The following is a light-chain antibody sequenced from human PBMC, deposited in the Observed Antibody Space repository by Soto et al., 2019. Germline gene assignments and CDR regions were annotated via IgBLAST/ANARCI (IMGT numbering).Light chain of an antibody. J-gene: IGKJ1*01. CDR1: QSVSSN. V-gene: IGKV3-15*01. Sequence: EVVMTQSPATLSVSPGERATLSCRASQSVSSNVAWYQQKPGQAPRLLIYDASTRATGIPARFSGSGSGTEFTLTISRLETEDFAVYFCQQYGSSPSTFGQGTKVEIK. CDR2: DAS. CDR3: QQYGSSPST.